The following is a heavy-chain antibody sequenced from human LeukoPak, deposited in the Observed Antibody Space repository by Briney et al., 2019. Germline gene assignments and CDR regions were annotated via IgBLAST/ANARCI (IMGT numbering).Heavy chain of an antibody. Sequence: ASVKVSCKASGYTFTSYYMHWVRQAPGQGLEWMGIINPSGGSTSYAQKFQGRVTMTRDMSTSTVYMELSSLRSEDTAVYYCARDPLYYYDSSGYLDYWGQGTLVTVSS. V-gene: IGHV1-46*01. D-gene: IGHD3-22*01. CDR1: GYTFTSYY. CDR2: INPSGGST. CDR3: ARDPLYYYDSSGYLDY. J-gene: IGHJ4*02.